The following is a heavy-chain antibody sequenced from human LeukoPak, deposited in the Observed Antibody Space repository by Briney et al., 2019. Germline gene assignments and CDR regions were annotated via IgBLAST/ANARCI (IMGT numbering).Heavy chain of an antibody. CDR2: IYYSGST. CDR3: ARVNWNDAGDFDY. D-gene: IGHD1-20*01. Sequence: KPSETLSLTCTVSGGSISSYYWSWIRQPPGKGLEWIGYIYYSGSTNYNPSLKSRVTISVDTSKNQFSLKLSSVTAADTAVYYCARVNWNDAGDFDYWGQGTLVTVSS. J-gene: IGHJ4*02. V-gene: IGHV4-59*08. CDR1: GGSISSYY.